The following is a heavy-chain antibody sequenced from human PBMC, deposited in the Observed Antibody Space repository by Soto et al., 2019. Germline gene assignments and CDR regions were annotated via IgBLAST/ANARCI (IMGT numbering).Heavy chain of an antibody. V-gene: IGHV4-39*01. J-gene: IGHJ3*02. D-gene: IGHD1-1*01. CDR3: ARRELEPTNNDGFHI. CDR2: IYYSGST. Sequence: SETMSLTCAVSGGSIRSSNHYWDWIRQPPGKGPEWIGRIYYSGSTYYNPSLKSRVTISVDTSKNQFSLQLSSVTAADTAVYDGARRELEPTNNDGFHIWGQGTMVTVSS. CDR1: GGSIRSSNHY.